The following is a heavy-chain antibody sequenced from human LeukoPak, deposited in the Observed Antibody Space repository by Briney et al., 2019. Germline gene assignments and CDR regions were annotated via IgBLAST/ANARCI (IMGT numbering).Heavy chain of an antibody. CDR2: ISAYNGNT. D-gene: IGHD3-22*01. J-gene: IGHJ3*02. Sequence: ASVKVSCKASGYTFTSYGISWVRQAPGQGLEWVGWISAYNGNTNYAQKLQGRVTMTTDTSTSTAYMELRSLRSDDTAVYYCARMMTPRHYYDRSGYYYGAFDIWGQGTMVTVSS. CDR3: ARMMTPRHYYDRSGYYYGAFDI. CDR1: GYTFTSYG. V-gene: IGHV1-18*01.